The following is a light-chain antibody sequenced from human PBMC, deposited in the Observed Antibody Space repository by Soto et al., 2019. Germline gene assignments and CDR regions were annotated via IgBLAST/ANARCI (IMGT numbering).Light chain of an antibody. V-gene: IGKV1-12*01. Sequence: DIQMTHAPSSVSASVGDRRTITCRASRDISNSLAWYQQTPGKAPKLLLRGASSLHRGVPSRFSGGGAGTEFTLTISSLQPEDFATYYCQQTSAFPRTFGQGTKGDIK. J-gene: IGKJ1*01. CDR1: RDISNS. CDR3: QQTSAFPRT. CDR2: GAS.